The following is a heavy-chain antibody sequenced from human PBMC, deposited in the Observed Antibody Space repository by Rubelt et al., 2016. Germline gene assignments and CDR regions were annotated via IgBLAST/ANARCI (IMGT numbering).Heavy chain of an antibody. V-gene: IGHV4-59*01. CDR1: GGPISSSY. D-gene: IGHD3-22*01. CDR2: IYYSGST. CDR3: ARSYDSSGLFDY. J-gene: IGHJ4*02. Sequence: QVQLQESGPGLLKPSETLSLTCSVSGGPISSSYWSCIRQPPGKGLEWIGYIYYSGSTNSNPSIQSRVTISVDTSKKQFSLRRGSVTAAETAVYFCARSYDSSGLFDYWGQGTLVTVSS.